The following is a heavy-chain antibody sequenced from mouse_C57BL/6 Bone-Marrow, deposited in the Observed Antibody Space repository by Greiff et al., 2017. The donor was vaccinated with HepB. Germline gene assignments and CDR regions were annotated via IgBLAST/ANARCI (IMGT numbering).Heavy chain of an antibody. V-gene: IGHV5-17*02. J-gene: IGHJ1*01. CDR3: ARDGSSYRYFDV. CDR2: ISSGSSTI. D-gene: IGHD1-1*01. Sequence: EVQVVASGGGLVQPGGSRKLSCAASGFTFSSFGMHWVRQAPEKGLEWVAYISSGSSTIYYADTVKGRFTISRDNPKNTLFLQMTSLRSEDTAMYYCARDGSSYRYFDVWGAGTTVTVSS. CDR1: GFTFSSFG.